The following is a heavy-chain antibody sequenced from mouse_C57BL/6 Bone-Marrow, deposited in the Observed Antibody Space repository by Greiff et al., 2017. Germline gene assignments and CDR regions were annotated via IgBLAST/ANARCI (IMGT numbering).Heavy chain of an antibody. J-gene: IGHJ3*01. CDR2: ISNGGGST. V-gene: IGHV5-12*01. CDR3: ALHYYGSSSFAY. D-gene: IGHD1-1*01. Sequence: EVKLMESGGGLVQPGGSLKLSCAASGFTFSDYYMYWVRQTPEKRLEWVAYISNGGGSTYYPDTVKGRFTISRDNAKNTLYLQMSRLKSEDTAMYYCALHYYGSSSFAYWGQGTLVTVSA. CDR1: GFTFSDYY.